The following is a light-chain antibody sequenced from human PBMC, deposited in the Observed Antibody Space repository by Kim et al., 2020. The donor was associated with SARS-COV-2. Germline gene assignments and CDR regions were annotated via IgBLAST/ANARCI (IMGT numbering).Light chain of an antibody. J-gene: IGKJ1*01. CDR1: QDIGNY. CDR2: AAS. Sequence: GDRVTITCRASQDIGNYLAWYQQKPGKVPRVLIYAASALQSGVPSRFSGSGSGTDFTLTISSLQPEDVGSYYCQKYNTAPWTFG. V-gene: IGKV1-27*01. CDR3: QKYNTAPWT.